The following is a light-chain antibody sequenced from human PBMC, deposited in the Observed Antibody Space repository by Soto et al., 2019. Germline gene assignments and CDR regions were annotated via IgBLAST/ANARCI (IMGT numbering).Light chain of an antibody. J-gene: IGKJ4*01. Sequence: DIQMTQSPSSVSASVGDRFTITCRASQGISRWLDWYQQKPGKAPKLLIYGASSVQSGVPSRFSGSGSGTDFTLTISSLQPEDFATYYCQQADSFPLTFGGGTKVDIK. CDR1: QGISRW. CDR2: GAS. CDR3: QQADSFPLT. V-gene: IGKV1-12*01.